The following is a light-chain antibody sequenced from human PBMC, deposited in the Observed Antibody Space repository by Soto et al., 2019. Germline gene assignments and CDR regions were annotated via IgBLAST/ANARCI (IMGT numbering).Light chain of an antibody. V-gene: IGKV3-15*01. J-gene: IGKJ5*01. Sequence: EIVMTQSPATLSVSPGEGATLSCRASQSLSNNLAWYQQKPGQTPRLLIYGASTRAAGIPARFSGSGSGTEFTLNSSSLDSVDLAVYYCQQNIQWDTNTIGQGTRLKIK. CDR1: QSLSNN. CDR3: QQNIQWDTNT. CDR2: GAS.